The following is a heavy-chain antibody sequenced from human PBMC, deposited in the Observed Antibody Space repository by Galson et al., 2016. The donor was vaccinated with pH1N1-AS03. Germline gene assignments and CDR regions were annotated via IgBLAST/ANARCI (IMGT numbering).Heavy chain of an antibody. CDR3: ARALRIEAASLYYFEY. CDR1: GGSISTYD. J-gene: IGHJ4*02. V-gene: IGHV4-59*01. D-gene: IGHD6-13*01. Sequence: SETLSLTCTVSGGSISTYDWSWVRQPPGKGPEWIGNIYYIGSTNYNPSLRSRVSISVDTSKNQFSLNMTSVTAADTAVYYCARALRIEAASLYYFEYWGQGTLVAVSS. CDR2: IYYIGST.